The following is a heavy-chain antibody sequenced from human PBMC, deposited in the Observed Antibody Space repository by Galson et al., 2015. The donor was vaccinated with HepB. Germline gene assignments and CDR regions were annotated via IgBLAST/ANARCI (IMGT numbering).Heavy chain of an antibody. CDR3: TTGYYDSTGDFDP. V-gene: IGHV3-15*01. D-gene: IGHD3-22*01. J-gene: IGHJ5*02. CDR2: IKSKTSGGTT. Sequence: SLRLSCAASGFTFSNAWMSWVRQAPGKGLEWVGRIKSKTSGGTTDYAAPVKGRFTISRDDSKNTVYLQMNSLKSEDTAVYYCTTGYYDSTGDFDPWGQGTLVTVSS. CDR1: GFTFSNAW.